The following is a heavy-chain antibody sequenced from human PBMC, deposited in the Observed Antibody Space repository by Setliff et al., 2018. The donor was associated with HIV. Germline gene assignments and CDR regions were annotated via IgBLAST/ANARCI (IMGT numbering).Heavy chain of an antibody. J-gene: IGHJ4*02. CDR3: ARGVNFDY. CDR1: GGSISSYY. CDR2: IYYSGST. Sequence: KPSETLSLTCTVSGGSISSYYWSWIRQPPGKGLEWIGYIYYSGSTSYNPSLKSRVTISVDTSKKQFSLKLRSVTAADTAIYYCARGVNFDYWGQGTQVTVSS. V-gene: IGHV4-59*01. D-gene: IGHD3-3*01.